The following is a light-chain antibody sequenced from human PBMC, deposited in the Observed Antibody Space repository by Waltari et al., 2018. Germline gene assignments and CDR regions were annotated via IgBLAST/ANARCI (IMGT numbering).Light chain of an antibody. J-gene: IGKJ4*01. CDR2: GAS. Sequence: CKASQTVRTTYLAVYQQKPGHAPTLLIYGASSRATGIPDRFSGSGSGTDFSLTISSLEPEDFAVYYCQQYDISPLTFGGGTKVEIK. CDR3: QQYDISPLT. CDR1: QTVRTTY. V-gene: IGKV3-20*01.